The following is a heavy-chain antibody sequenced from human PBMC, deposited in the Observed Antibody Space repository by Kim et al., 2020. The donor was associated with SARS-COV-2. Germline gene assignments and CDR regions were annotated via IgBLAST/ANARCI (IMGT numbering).Heavy chain of an antibody. D-gene: IGHD6-6*01. J-gene: IGHJ4*02. V-gene: IGHV4-39*01. CDR3: ARPIARSSSGPFDY. CDR1: GGSISSSSYY. CDR2: IYYSGST. Sequence: SETLSLTCTVSGGSISSSSYYWGWIRQPPGKGLEWIGSIYYSGSTYYNPSLKSRVTISVDTSKNQFSLKLSSVTAADTAVYYCARPIARSSSGPFDYWGQGTLVTVSS.